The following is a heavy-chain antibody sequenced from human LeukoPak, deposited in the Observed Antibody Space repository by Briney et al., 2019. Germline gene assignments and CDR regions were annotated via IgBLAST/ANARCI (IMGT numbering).Heavy chain of an antibody. CDR1: GFTFSSYA. Sequence: PGRSLRLSCAASGFTFSSYAMHWVRQAPGKGLEWVAVISYDGSNKYYADSVKGRFTISRDNSKNTLYLQMSSLRSEDTAVYYCARARDRWSRYAFDIWGQGTMVTVSS. D-gene: IGHD4-23*01. CDR2: ISYDGSNK. V-gene: IGHV3-30-3*01. J-gene: IGHJ3*02. CDR3: ARARDRWSRYAFDI.